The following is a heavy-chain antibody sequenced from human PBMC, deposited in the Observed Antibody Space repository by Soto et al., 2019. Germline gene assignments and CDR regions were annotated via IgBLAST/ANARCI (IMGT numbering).Heavy chain of an antibody. CDR1: GGSISSYY. D-gene: IGHD5-18*01. J-gene: IGHJ4*02. CDR3: ARRYGSCFDY. Sequence: QVQLQESGPGLVKPSETLSLTCTVSGGSISSYYWSWIRQPPGKGLEWIGYIYYSGRTTYNPSLTSRVTISVDTPKNQFSLKLSSVTAADTALYYCARRYGSCFDYWGQGTLVTVSS. CDR2: IYYSGRT. V-gene: IGHV4-59*08.